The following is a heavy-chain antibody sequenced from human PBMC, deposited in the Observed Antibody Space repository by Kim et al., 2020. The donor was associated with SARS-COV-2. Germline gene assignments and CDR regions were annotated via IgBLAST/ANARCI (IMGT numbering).Heavy chain of an antibody. Sequence: ASVKVSCKASGYTFENYGITWVRQAPGQGLECMGWINTIINDSNYVQKFQGRISMTADRSTNTVYMELRDLRPDDTAVYYCAKDDCFGDSARAWLDPWGQGTLVAVSS. CDR3: AKDDCFGDSARAWLDP. D-gene: IGHD6-6*01. V-gene: IGHV1-18*04. CDR1: GYTFENYG. CDR2: INTIINDS. J-gene: IGHJ5*02.